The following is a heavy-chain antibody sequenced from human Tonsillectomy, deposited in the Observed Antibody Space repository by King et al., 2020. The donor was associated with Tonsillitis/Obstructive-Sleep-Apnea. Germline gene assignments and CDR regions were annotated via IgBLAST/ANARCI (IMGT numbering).Heavy chain of an antibody. CDR1: GGSFSDYY. V-gene: IGHV4-34*01. Sequence: VQLQQWGAGLLKPSETLSLSCAVYGGSFSDYYWSWIRQPPGKGLEWIGEINHIGTTNYNPSLKSRVTISVDTSKNQLSLKLNSVTAADTAVYYCAREDFVVVPTVMGGGFDYWGQGTLVTVSS. D-gene: IGHD2-2*01. J-gene: IGHJ4*02. CDR3: AREDFVVVPTVMGGGFDY. CDR2: INHIGTT.